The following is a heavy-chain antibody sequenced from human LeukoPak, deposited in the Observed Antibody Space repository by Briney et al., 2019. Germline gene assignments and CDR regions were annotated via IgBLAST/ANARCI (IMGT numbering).Heavy chain of an antibody. CDR1: GFTFRSHG. CDR2: INSDDSST. D-gene: IGHD1/OR15-1a*01. Sequence: GGSLRLSCAASGFTFRSHGMHWVRQAPGKGLVWVSRINSDDSSTSYADSVRGRFTISRDNAKNTLYLQMNSLRAEDTAVYYCARGIPTGTVDYWGQGTLVTVSS. CDR3: ARGIPTGTVDY. J-gene: IGHJ4*02. V-gene: IGHV3-74*01.